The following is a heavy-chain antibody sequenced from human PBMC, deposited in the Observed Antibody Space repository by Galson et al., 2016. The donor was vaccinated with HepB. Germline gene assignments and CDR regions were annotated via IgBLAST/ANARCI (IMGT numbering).Heavy chain of an antibody. CDR1: GFSFNTYT. CDR3: ARNLNVITSGGVIVTDAFDI. CDR2: ISSRRQHM. D-gene: IGHD3-16*02. Sequence: SLRLSCAASGFSFNTYTMNWVRQAPGKGLEWVSSISSRRQHMYYAHSLKARYPISRDNTKNSLFLLMNSLRAEDTAVYYCARNLNVITSGGVIVTDAFDIWGQGTMVTVSS. V-gene: IGHV3-21*01. J-gene: IGHJ3*02.